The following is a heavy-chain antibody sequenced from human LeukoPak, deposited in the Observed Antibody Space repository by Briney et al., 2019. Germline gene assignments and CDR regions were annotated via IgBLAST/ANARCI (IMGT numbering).Heavy chain of an antibody. CDR1: GFTFSSDW. CDR2: IKQDGSEK. D-gene: IGHD3-22*01. J-gene: IGHJ4*02. CDR3: ARGDYYDRRFDY. V-gene: IGHV3-7*01. Sequence: GGSLRLSCAASGFTFSSDWMNWVRRAPGKGLEWVADIKQDGSEKYYVDSVKGRFTISRDNAKNTLYLLMNSLRAEDTAVYYCARGDYYDRRFDYWGQGTLVTVSS.